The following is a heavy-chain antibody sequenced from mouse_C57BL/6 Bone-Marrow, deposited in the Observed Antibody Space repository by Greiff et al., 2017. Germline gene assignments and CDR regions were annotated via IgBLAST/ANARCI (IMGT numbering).Heavy chain of an antibody. V-gene: IGHV1-19*01. CDR1: GYTFTDYY. CDR2: INPYNGGT. CDR3: ARCLDYYGSSYFDY. J-gene: IGHJ2*01. D-gene: IGHD1-1*01. Sequence: VQLQQSGPVLVKPGASVKMSCKASGYTFTDYYMNWVKQSHGKSLEWIGVINPYNGGTSYNQKFKGKATLTVDKSSSTAYMELNSLTSEDSAVYYCARCLDYYGSSYFDYWGQGTTLTVSS.